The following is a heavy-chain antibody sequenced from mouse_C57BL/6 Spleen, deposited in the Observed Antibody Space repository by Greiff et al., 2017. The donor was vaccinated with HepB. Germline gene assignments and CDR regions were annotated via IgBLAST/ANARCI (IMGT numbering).Heavy chain of an antibody. J-gene: IGHJ3*01. CDR2: IYPRSGNT. Sequence: QVQLKQSGAELARPGASVKLSCKASGYTFTSYGISWVKQRTGQGLEWIGEIYPRSGNTYYNEKFKGKATLTADKSSSTAYMELRSLTSEDSAVYICAREGYDGYVWFAYWGQGTLVTVSA. V-gene: IGHV1-81*01. CDR1: GYTFTSYG. CDR3: AREGYDGYVWFAY. D-gene: IGHD2-3*01.